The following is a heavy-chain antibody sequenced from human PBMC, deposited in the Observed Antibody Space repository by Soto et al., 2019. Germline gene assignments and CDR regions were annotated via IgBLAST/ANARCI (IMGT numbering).Heavy chain of an antibody. CDR1: GGSISSYY. J-gene: IGHJ6*02. D-gene: IGHD6-19*01. Sequence: SETLSLTCTVSGGSISSYYWSWIRQPPGKGLEWIGYIYYSGSTNYNPSLKSRVTISVDTSKNQFSLKLSSVTAADTAVYYCARDRPSASSGWYYYYGMDVWGQGTTVTVSS. CDR3: ARDRPSASSGWYYYYGMDV. V-gene: IGHV4-59*01. CDR2: IYYSGST.